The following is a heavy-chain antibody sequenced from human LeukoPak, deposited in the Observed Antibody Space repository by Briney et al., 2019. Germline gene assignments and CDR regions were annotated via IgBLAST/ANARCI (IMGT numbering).Heavy chain of an antibody. CDR3: ARVYSSGWYDSFDY. D-gene: IGHD6-19*01. Sequence: GESLKISCQGSGYSFTSYGIGWVRQMPGKGLEWIGIIYPGDSDTRYSPSFQGQVTISADKSISTAYLQWSSLKASDTAMYYCARVYSSGWYDSFDYWGQGTLVTVSS. CDR1: GYSFTSYG. CDR2: IYPGDSDT. V-gene: IGHV5-51*01. J-gene: IGHJ4*02.